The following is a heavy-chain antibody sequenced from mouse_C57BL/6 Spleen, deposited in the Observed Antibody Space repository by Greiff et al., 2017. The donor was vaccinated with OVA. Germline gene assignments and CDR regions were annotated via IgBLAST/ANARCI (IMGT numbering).Heavy chain of an antibody. CDR2: IYPGNGDT. J-gene: IGHJ3*01. D-gene: IGHD2-5*01. CDR3: AREDSNYEGFAY. V-gene: IGHV1-12*01. Sequence: VQLQQSGAELVRPGASVKMSCKASGYTFTSYNMHWVKQTPRQGLEWIGAIYPGNGDTSYNQKFKGKATRTVDKSYSTAYMQLRSLTSEDSAVYFCAREDSNYEGFAYWGQGTLVTVSA. CDR1: GYTFTSYN.